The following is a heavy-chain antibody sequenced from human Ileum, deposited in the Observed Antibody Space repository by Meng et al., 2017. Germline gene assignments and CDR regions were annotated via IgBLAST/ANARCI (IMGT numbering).Heavy chain of an antibody. D-gene: IGHD1-26*01. Sequence: VQQLEFGVGVLRPGGALSLSCAAYGFTFDSFARGRVCQGPGNGLEWVSDMSGIGGNTHYADSVQGWFTISRDNSKNTLYLQINSLRDEDMDVYSCAKGGSGTYYYWYFDLWGRGTLVTVSS. V-gene: IGHV3-23*01. CDR2: MSGIGGNT. J-gene: IGHJ2*01. CDR1: GFTFDSFA. CDR3: AKGGSGTYYYWYFDL.